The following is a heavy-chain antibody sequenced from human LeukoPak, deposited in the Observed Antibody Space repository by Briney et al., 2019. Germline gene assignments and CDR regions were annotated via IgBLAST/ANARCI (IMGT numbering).Heavy chain of an antibody. CDR2: IYYSGST. D-gene: IGHD2-21*02. V-gene: IGHV4-39*01. CDR1: GGSISSSSYY. Sequence: SETLSLTCTVSGGSISSSSYYWGWIRQPPGKGREWIGSIYYSGSTYYNPSLKSRVTISVDTSKNQFSLKLSSVTAADTAVYYCARHVPAIVVVTAILGYHDYWGQGTLVTVSS. CDR3: ARHVPAIVVVTAILGYHDY. J-gene: IGHJ4*02.